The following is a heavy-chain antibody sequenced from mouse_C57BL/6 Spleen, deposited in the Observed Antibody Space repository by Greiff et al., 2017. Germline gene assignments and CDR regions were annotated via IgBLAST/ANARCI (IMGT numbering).Heavy chain of an antibody. J-gene: IGHJ4*01. Sequence: VQLQQSGAELVRPGASVTLSCKASGYTFTDYEMHWVKQTPVHGLEWIGAIDPETGGTAYNQKFKGKAILTADKSSSTAYMELRSLTSEDSAVYYCTRDWDEGAMDYWDQGTSVTVSS. CDR2: IDPETGGT. V-gene: IGHV1-15*01. CDR1: GYTFTDYE. D-gene: IGHD4-1*01. CDR3: TRDWDEGAMDY.